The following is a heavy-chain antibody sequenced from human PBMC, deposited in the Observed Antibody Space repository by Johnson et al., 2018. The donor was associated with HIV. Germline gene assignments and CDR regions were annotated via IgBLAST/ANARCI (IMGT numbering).Heavy chain of an antibody. CDR1: GFTFSDYY. CDR3: ARVNQWEVLNAFDI. Sequence: QVKLVESGGGLVQPGGSLRLSCAASGFTFSDYYMTYIRQAPGKGLEWVSYISSSGSTIYYADSVQGRFTISRDNAKNSLYLQMNSRRAEDTAVYYCARVNQWEVLNAFDIWGQGTMVTVSS. V-gene: IGHV3-11*04. D-gene: IGHD1-26*01. CDR2: ISSSGSTI. J-gene: IGHJ3*02.